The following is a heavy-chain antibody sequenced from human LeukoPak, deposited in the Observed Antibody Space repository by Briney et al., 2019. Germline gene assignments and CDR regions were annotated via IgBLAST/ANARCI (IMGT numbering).Heavy chain of an antibody. CDR3: ARDIYGGNWPNDY. V-gene: IGHV3-11*04. J-gene: IGHJ4*02. CDR1: GFTFSDYY. CDR2: ISSSGSTI. Sequence: PGGSLRLSCAASGFTFSDYYMSWIRQAPGKGLEWVSYISSSGSTIYYADSVKGRFTISRDNAKNSLHLQMNSLRAEDTAVYYCARDIYGGNWPNDYWGQGTLVTVPS. D-gene: IGHD4-23*01.